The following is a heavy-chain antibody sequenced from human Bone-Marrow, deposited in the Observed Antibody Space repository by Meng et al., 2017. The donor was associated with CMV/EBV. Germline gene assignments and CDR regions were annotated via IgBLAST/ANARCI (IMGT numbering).Heavy chain of an antibody. CDR3: ARAPAYCSSTSCLRDYYYYGMDV. V-gene: IGHV1-8*03. CDR1: GYTFTSYD. J-gene: IGHJ6*01. Sequence: ASVKVSCKASGYTFTSYDINWVRQATGQGLEWMGWMNPNSGNTGYAQKFQGRVTITRNTSISTAYMELSSLRSEDTAVYYCARAPAYCSSTSCLRDYYYYGMDVWGQGTMVTVSS. D-gene: IGHD2-2*01. CDR2: MNPNSGNT.